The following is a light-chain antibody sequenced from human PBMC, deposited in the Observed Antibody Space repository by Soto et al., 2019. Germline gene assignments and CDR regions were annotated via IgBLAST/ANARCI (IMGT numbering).Light chain of an antibody. Sequence: EIVMTQSPATLSVSPGERATLSCRASQSVSSNLAWYQQKPGQAPRLLIYGASTRATGIPARFSGSGSGTEFTLTISSLQSEDFAVYYCQRSRTFCQGTKVEIK. CDR2: GAS. V-gene: IGKV3-15*01. J-gene: IGKJ1*01. CDR3: QRSRT. CDR1: QSVSSN.